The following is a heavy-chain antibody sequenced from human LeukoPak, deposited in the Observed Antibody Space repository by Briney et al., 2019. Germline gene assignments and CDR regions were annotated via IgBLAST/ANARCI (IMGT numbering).Heavy chain of an antibody. CDR1: GFTFSSYG. CDR2: ISGSGGST. V-gene: IGHV3-23*01. CDR3: AKDDTGYYYYYMDV. Sequence: GGSLRLSCAASGFTFSSYGMSWVRQAPGKGLEWVSAISGSGGSTYYADSVKGRFTISRDNSKNTLYLQMNSLRAEDTAVYYCAKDDTGYYYYYMDVWGKGTTVTISS. J-gene: IGHJ6*03.